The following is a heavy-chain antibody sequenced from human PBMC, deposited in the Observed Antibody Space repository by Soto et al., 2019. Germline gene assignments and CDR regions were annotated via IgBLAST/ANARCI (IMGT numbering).Heavy chain of an antibody. J-gene: IGHJ4*02. CDR2: ISAYNGNT. V-gene: IGHV1-18*01. CDR1: GYTFTSYG. CDR3: ARDDSSGYLTAYPIDY. Sequence: ASVKVSCKASGYTFTSYGISWVRQAPGQGLEWMGWISAYNGNTNYAQKLQGRVTMTTDTSTSTAYMELRSLRSDDTAVYYCARDDSSGYLTAYPIDYWGQGTLVTVSS. D-gene: IGHD3-22*01.